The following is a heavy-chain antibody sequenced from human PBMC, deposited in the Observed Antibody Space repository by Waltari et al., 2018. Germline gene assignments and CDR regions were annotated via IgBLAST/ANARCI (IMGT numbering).Heavy chain of an antibody. CDR3: ARSNGGLLDD. CDR2: FHHSGTT. CDR1: GASIRGSNW. D-gene: IGHD2-8*01. J-gene: IGHJ4*02. Sequence: QLQESGPGLVRPSETRSLTCPIFGASIRGSNWWTWARQAPGKGLEWIGEFHHSGTTYSNPALKSRLSLSVEESKNQIYLKLTSVTAADTGTYYCARSNGGLLDDWGQGTLVTVSS. V-gene: IGHV4-4*02.